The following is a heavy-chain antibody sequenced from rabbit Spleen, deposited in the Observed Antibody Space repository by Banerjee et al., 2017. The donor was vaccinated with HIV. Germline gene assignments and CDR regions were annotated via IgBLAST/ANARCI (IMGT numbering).Heavy chain of an antibody. CDR2: LYGGSSGST. J-gene: IGHJ4*01. CDR1: GFTISSSYW. CDR3: ARGPNNHGDGFTL. Sequence: QEQLEESGGDLVQPEGSLTLSCKGSGFTISSSYWMCWVRQAPGKGLEWIACLYGGSSGSTYYASWAKGRFTISKTSSTTVTLQMTSLTAADTATYFCARGPNNHGDGFTLWGQGTLVTVS. D-gene: IGHD2-1*01. V-gene: IGHV1S45*01.